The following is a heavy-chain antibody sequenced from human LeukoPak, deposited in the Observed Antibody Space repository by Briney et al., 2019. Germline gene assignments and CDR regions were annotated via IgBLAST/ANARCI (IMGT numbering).Heavy chain of an antibody. CDR3: AKGTLGSCGGDKCSQLDS. V-gene: IGHV3-23*01. D-gene: IGHD2-21*01. CDR2: ITSSGGNT. Sequence: PGGSLRLSCAASGFTFSNYAMSWVRQAPGKGLDWVSIITSSGGNTWYADSVKGRFTIYRDNSKNTLWLQMNSLRAEDRAVYYCAKGTLGSCGGDKCSQLDSWGQGTLVTVSS. CDR1: GFTFSNYA. J-gene: IGHJ4*02.